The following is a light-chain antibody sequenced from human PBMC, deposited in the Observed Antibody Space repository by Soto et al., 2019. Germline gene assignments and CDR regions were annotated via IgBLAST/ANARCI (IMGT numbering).Light chain of an antibody. Sequence: DVVITHSPLSLPVTPGEPASISCMSSQSLLHITGETFLFWYLQKPGQSPQLLIYEVSTRVSGVPDRFSGSGSGTDFTLEISRVETDDVGIYYCMQSTQLPPTFGQGTRLEIK. J-gene: IGKJ5*01. V-gene: IGKV2D-29*02. CDR1: QSLLHITGETF. CDR2: EVS. CDR3: MQSTQLPPT.